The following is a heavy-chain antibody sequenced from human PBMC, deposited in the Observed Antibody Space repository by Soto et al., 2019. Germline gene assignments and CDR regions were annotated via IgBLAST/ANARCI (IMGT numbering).Heavy chain of an antibody. CDR2: LIPILGIA. CDR3: ARDGHYYDISGYYHLDY. CDR1: AGTFSSYA. D-gene: IGHD3-22*01. Sequence: QVQLVQSGAEVKKPGSSVKVSCKASAGTFSSYAISWVRQAPGQGLEWMGRLIPILGIANYAQKFQRRVTITADKSQSTAYMELSILTSADTAVYYCARDGHYYDISGYYHLDYWGQGTVVTVSS. J-gene: IGHJ4*02. V-gene: IGHV1-69*04.